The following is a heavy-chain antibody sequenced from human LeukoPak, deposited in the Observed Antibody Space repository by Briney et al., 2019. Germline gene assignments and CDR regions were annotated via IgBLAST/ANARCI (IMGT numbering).Heavy chain of an antibody. Sequence: ASVTVSCKASGYTFTSYDIIWVRQASGQGLEWMGWMNPNSGHTGYAHKFQGRVTMTRTTSISTAYMELTSLTSEDSAVYYCARSIVGVRKRNDYWGQGTLVTVSS. CDR1: GYTFTSYD. J-gene: IGHJ4*02. D-gene: IGHD1-26*01. CDR3: ARSIVGVRKRNDY. CDR2: MNPNSGHT. V-gene: IGHV1-8*01.